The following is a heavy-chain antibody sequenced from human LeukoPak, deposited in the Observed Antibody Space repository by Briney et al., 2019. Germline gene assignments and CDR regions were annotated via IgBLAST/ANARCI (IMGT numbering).Heavy chain of an antibody. CDR3: ARGESMITFGGVMVGFPDNWFDP. CDR2: IIPIFGTA. V-gene: IGHV1-69*05. CDR1: GGTFSSYA. Sequence: GSSVKVSCQASGGTFSSYAISWVRQAPGQGLEWMGGIIPIFGTANYAQKFQGRVTMTRNTSISTAYMELSSLRSEDTAVYYCARGESMITFGGVMVGFPDNWFDPWGQGTLVTVSS. D-gene: IGHD3-16*02. J-gene: IGHJ5*02.